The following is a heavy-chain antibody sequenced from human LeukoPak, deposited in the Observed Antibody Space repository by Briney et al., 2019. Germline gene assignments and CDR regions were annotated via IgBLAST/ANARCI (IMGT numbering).Heavy chain of an antibody. Sequence: GGSLRLSCAASGFTFSSYGMHWVRQAPGKGLEWVAVISYDGSNKYYADSVKGRFTISRDNSKNTLYLQMNSLRAEDTAVYYCARVEGGMDYYYYYGMDVWGQGTTVTVSS. V-gene: IGHV3-30*03. D-gene: IGHD2-15*01. CDR2: ISYDGSNK. J-gene: IGHJ6*02. CDR1: GFTFSSYG. CDR3: ARVEGGMDYYYYYGMDV.